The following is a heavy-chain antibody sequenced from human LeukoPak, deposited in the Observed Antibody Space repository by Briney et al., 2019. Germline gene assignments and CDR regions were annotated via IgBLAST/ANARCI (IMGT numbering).Heavy chain of an antibody. CDR2: ISTNSDIR. Sequence: GASVKVSCKASGYTFTNYGISWVRQAPGQGLEWMGWISTNSDIRTYAQTLQGRFTMTTDTDTTTAYMELNNLTFDDTAVYYCARDWDAMNNCFDPWGQGTPVTVSS. CDR3: ARDWDAMNNCFDP. V-gene: IGHV1-18*01. CDR1: GYTFTNYG. D-gene: IGHD1-26*01. J-gene: IGHJ5*02.